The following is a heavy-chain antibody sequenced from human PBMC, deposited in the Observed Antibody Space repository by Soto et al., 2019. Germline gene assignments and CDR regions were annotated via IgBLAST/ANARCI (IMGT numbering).Heavy chain of an antibody. J-gene: IGHJ5*02. Sequence: SETLSLTCAVYGVSFSGYYWSWIRQPPGKGLEWIGEINHSGSTNYNPSLKSRVTISVDTSKNQFSLKLSSVTAADTAVYYCARRKIVLMVYATGHRWFDPWGQGNLVT. V-gene: IGHV4-34*01. CDR2: INHSGST. CDR1: GVSFSGYY. D-gene: IGHD2-8*01. CDR3: ARRKIVLMVYATGHRWFDP.